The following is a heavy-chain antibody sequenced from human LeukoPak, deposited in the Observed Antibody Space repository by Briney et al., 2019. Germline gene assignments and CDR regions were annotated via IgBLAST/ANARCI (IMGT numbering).Heavy chain of an antibody. V-gene: IGHV3-53*01. J-gene: IGHJ4*02. CDR3: ARGFRSSTSWYFFGY. Sequence: GGSLRLSCAASGSTVSSNYMSWVRQAPGKGLEWVSVIYSGGSTYYADSVKGRFTISRDNSKNTLYLQMNSLRAEDTAVYYCARGFRSSTSWYFFGYWGQGTLVTVSS. CDR2: IYSGGST. CDR1: GSTVSSNY. D-gene: IGHD6-13*01.